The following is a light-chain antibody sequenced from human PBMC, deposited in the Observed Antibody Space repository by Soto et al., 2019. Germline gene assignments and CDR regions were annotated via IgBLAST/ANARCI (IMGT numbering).Light chain of an antibody. V-gene: IGKV1-5*03. Sequence: DIHMTQSPSTLSASVGDRVTITCRASQSISIWLAWYQQKPGRAPNLLIYGTSSLESGVPSRVSGSGSGTEVTLTISSLQPDDFATYYCQHYNDYSWTFGQGTKVEIK. CDR2: GTS. CDR3: QHYNDYSWT. J-gene: IGKJ1*01. CDR1: QSISIW.